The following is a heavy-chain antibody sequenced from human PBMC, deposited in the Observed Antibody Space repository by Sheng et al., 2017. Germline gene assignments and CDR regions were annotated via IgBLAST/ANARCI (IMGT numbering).Heavy chain of an antibody. CDR2: IIPIFGTA. CDR3: ARAGDMTTRTRYYYYYMDV. D-gene: IGHD4-4*01. Sequence: QVQLVQSGAEVKKPGSSVKVSCKASGGTFSSYAISWVRQAPGQGLEWMGGIIPIFGTANYAQKFQGRVTITTDESTSTAYMELSSLRSEDTAVYYCARAGDMTTRTRYYYYYMDVWGKGTTVTVSS. J-gene: IGHJ6*03. CDR1: GGTFSSYA. V-gene: IGHV1-69*05.